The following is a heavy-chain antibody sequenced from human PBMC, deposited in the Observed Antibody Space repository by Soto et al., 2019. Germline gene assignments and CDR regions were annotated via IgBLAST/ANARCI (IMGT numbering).Heavy chain of an antibody. D-gene: IGHD3-3*01. J-gene: IGHJ4*02. Sequence: SEPLSLTCTVSGGSFKSGSYSWSWIRQPPGKGLEWIGYVYHTGRTSYNPSLKSRVSISMDTSKNQFSLNLDSVTAADTAVYFCARDFAYFDSWGQGTLVTVSS. CDR1: GGSFKSGSYS. CDR3: ARDFAYFDS. V-gene: IGHV4-61*01. CDR2: VYHTGRT.